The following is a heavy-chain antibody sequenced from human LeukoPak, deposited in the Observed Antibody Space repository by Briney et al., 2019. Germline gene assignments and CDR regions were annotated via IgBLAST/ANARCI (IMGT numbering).Heavy chain of an antibody. CDR2: IYYSGST. V-gene: IGHV4-39*01. CDR3: ARLKGRNYYYYYMDV. J-gene: IGHJ6*03. CDR1: GGSISSSSYY. D-gene: IGHD2-15*01. Sequence: PSETLSLTCTVSGGSISSSSYYWGWIRQPPGKGLEWIGSIYYSGSTYYNPSLKSRVTISVDTSKNQFSLKLSSVTAADTAVYYCARLKGRNYYYYYMDVWGKGTTVTVSS.